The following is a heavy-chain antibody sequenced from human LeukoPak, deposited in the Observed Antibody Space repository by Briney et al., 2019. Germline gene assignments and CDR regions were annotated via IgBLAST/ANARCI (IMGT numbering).Heavy chain of an antibody. J-gene: IGHJ4*02. CDR2: INPSGGST. CDR1: GYTFTSYY. D-gene: IGHD1-26*01. V-gene: IGHV1-46*01. CDR3: ARRELAGSTAYFDY. Sequence: ASVKVSCKASGYTFTSYYIHWVRQAPGQGLEWMGIINPSGGSTNYAQDFQGRVTMTRDTSTSTVYMELSSLRSEDTAVYYCARRELAGSTAYFDYWGQGTLVTVFS.